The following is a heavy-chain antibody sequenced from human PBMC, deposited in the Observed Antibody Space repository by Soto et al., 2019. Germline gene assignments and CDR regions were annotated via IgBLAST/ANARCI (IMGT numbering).Heavy chain of an antibody. D-gene: IGHD3-10*01. V-gene: IGHV3-30-3*01. Sequence: GGSLRLSCTASGFTFSSYAMHWVRQAPGKGLEWVAVISYDGSNKYYADSVKGRFTISRDNSKSTLYLQMNSLRAEDTAVYYCARFWEMAKNRSPIFYWGQGTLVTVSS. CDR2: ISYDGSNK. CDR1: GFTFSSYA. J-gene: IGHJ4*02. CDR3: ARFWEMAKNRSPIFY.